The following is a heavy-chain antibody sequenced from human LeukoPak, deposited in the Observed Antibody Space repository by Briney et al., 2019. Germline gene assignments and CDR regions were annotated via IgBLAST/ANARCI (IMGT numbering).Heavy chain of an antibody. D-gene: IGHD6-13*01. Sequence: SETLSLTCAVYGGSFSGYYWSWIRQPPGKGLEWIGEINHSGSTNYNPSLKSRVTISVDTSKNQFSLKLSSVTAADTAVYYCAREGQQLGAEYFQHWGQGTLVTVSS. CDR2: INHSGST. CDR3: AREGQQLGAEYFQH. V-gene: IGHV4-34*01. CDR1: GGSFSGYY. J-gene: IGHJ1*01.